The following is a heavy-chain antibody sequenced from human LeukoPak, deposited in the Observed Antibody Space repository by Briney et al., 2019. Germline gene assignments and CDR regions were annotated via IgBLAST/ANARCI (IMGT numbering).Heavy chain of an antibody. CDR1: GFTFSSHA. CDR2: VSYDGSNK. CDR3: ARDTLPLGRGYYYNFDY. Sequence: GGSLRLSCAASGFTFSSHAMHWVRQAPGKGLEWVAVVSYDGSNKDYADSVKGRFTISRDNSKNTLFLQVNSLTVEDTAVYYCARDTLPLGRGYYYNFDYWGQGTLVTVSS. J-gene: IGHJ4*02. V-gene: IGHV3-30*04. D-gene: IGHD3-22*01.